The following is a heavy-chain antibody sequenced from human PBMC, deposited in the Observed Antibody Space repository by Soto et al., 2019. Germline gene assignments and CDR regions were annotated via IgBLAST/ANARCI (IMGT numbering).Heavy chain of an antibody. CDR3: ARAGHYYDSSGYAN. V-gene: IGHV1-18*01. Sequence: QVKLVQSGTEVKKPGASMKVSCKASGYTFATSGISWVRQAPGQWLEWMGWISADNGNTNYEQKLQDRVTMTPDTSTSTAYLELRSLRSDDTAVYYCARAGHYYDSSGYANWGQGTLVTVSS. J-gene: IGHJ4*02. CDR2: ISADNGNT. D-gene: IGHD3-22*01. CDR1: GYTFATSG.